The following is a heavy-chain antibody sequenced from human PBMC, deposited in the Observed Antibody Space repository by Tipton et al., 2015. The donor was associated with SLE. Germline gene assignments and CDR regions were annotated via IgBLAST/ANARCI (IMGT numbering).Heavy chain of an antibody. J-gene: IGHJ4*02. CDR3: ARLISAYDCNFDY. Sequence: TLSLTCAVYGGSFSGYYWTWIRQPPGKGLEWIWVINHGGSTNYNPSLKSRVTISVDTSTNRLSLQLSSVTAADTALYYCARLISAYDCNFDYWGQGTLVTVSS. V-gene: IGHV4-34*01. CDR2: INHGGST. CDR1: GGSFSGYY. D-gene: IGHD5-12*01.